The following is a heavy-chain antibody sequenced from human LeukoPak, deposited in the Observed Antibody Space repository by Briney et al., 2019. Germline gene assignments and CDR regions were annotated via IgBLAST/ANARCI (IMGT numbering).Heavy chain of an antibody. CDR3: ARDRTTVTTPGAFDI. Sequence: GGSLRLSCAASGFTFSSYSMNWVRQAPGKGLEWVSSISSSSSYIYYADSVKGRFTISRDNAKNSLYLQMNSLRAEDTAVYYCARDRTTVTTPGAFDILGQGTMVTVSS. CDR2: ISSSSSYI. CDR1: GFTFSSYS. D-gene: IGHD4-17*01. J-gene: IGHJ3*02. V-gene: IGHV3-21*01.